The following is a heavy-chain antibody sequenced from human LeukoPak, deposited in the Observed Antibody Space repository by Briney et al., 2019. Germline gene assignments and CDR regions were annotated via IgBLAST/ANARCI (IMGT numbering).Heavy chain of an antibody. J-gene: IGHJ4*02. V-gene: IGHV1-18*01. CDR2: ISAYNGNT. CDR3: ARDEDLTYYDILTGPTYFDY. D-gene: IGHD3-9*01. Sequence: ASVKVSCKASGYTFTSYGISWVRQAPGQGLEWMGWISAYNGNTNYAQKLQGRVTMTTDTSTSTAYTELRSLRSDDTAVYYCARDEDLTYYDILTGPTYFDYWGQGTLVTVSS. CDR1: GYTFTSYG.